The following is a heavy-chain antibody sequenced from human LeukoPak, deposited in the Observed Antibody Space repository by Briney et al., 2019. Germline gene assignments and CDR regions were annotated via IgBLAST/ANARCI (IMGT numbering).Heavy chain of an antibody. CDR2: INKDGSST. V-gene: IGHV3-74*01. Sequence: GGSLRLTCAASGFTFSSYWMHWVRQAPGKGLVWVSRINKDGSSTSYADSVKGRFTISRDNTKNTLFLQMNSLRAEDTAVYYCARDGAAAGTDYFDYWGQGALVTVSS. D-gene: IGHD6-13*01. CDR1: GFTFSSYW. J-gene: IGHJ4*02. CDR3: ARDGAAAGTDYFDY.